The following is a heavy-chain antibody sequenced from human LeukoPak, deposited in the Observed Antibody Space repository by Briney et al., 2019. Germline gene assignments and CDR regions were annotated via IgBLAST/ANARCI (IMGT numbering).Heavy chain of an antibody. V-gene: IGHV4-4*07. D-gene: IGHD4-17*01. J-gene: IGHJ4*02. CDR2: IYTSGST. Sequence: PSETLSLTCTVPGGSISSYYWSWIRQPAGKGLEWIGRIYTSGSTNYNPSLKSRVAMSVDTSKNQFSLKLSSVTAADTAVYYCARVTPLRFFDYWGQGTLVTVSS. CDR1: GGSISSYY. CDR3: ARVTPLRFFDY.